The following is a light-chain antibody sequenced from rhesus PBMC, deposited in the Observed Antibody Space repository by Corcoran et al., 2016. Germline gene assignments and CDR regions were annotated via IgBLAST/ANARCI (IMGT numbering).Light chain of an antibody. CDR2: VAS. J-gene: IGKJ2*01. CDR3: YQHSSGYS. V-gene: IGKV3-10*01. Sequence: QVILTQSPATLSLSPGERAALSCRASQSVSSYLAWYQQKPGQAPRLLIYVASSRATGIPDRFSGSGSATDFTLTISSLEPEDVGVYHCYQHSSGYSFGQGTKVDI. CDR1: QSVSSY.